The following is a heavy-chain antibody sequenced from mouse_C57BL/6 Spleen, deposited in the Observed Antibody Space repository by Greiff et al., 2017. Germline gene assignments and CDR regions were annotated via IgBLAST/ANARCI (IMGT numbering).Heavy chain of an antibody. D-gene: IGHD1-1*01. J-gene: IGHJ3*01. V-gene: IGHV3-6*01. CDR2: ISYDGSN. CDR3: ARDEEENYEAWFAY. Sequence: EVQLVESGPGLVKPSQSLSLTCSVTGYSITSGYYWNWIRQFPGNKLEWRGYISYDGSNNYNPSLTNRISITRDTSKNQFFLKLNSVTTEDTATYYCARDEEENYEAWFAYSGHGPLGTVSA. CDR1: GYSITSGYY.